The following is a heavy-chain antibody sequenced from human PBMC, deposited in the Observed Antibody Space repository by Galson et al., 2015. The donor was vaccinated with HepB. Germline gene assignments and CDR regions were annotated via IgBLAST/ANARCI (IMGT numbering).Heavy chain of an antibody. CDR3: ARLNYYGSGSYYTNLPSYGMDV. D-gene: IGHD3-10*01. CDR1: GYTFTSYG. Sequence: SVKVSCKASGYTFTSYGISWVRQAPGQGLEWMGWISAYNGNTNYAQKLQGRVTMTTDTSTSTAYMELRSLRSDDTAVYYCARLNYYGSGSYYTNLPSYGMDVWGQGTTVTVSS. J-gene: IGHJ6*02. CDR2: ISAYNGNT. V-gene: IGHV1-18*01.